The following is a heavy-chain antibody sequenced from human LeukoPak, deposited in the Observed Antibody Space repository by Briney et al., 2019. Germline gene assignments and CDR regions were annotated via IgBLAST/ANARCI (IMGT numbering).Heavy chain of an antibody. Sequence: SQTLSLTCAISGDSVSSNSAAWNWIRQSPSRGLEWLGRTYYRSKWYNDYAVSVKSRITINPDTSKNQFSLQLNSVTPEDTAVYYCARQRIEYSSGWYYYYYMDVWGKGTTVTVSS. CDR1: GDSVSSNSAA. D-gene: IGHD6-19*01. V-gene: IGHV6-1*01. J-gene: IGHJ6*03. CDR3: ARQRIEYSSGWYYYYYMDV. CDR2: TYYRSKWYN.